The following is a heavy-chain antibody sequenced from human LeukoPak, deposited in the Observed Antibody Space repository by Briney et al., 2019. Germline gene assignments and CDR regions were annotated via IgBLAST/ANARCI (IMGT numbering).Heavy chain of an antibody. CDR1: GGSISSYY. CDR2: IYYNGNT. D-gene: IGHD6-19*01. CDR3: ARHGTQWLRYPNFVY. Sequence: ASETLSLTCTVSGGSISSYYWSWIQQPPGEGLECIGSIYYNGNTDYNPSLKSRVTISVDTSNKQFSLKLSSVTAADTAVYYCARHGTQWLRYPNFVYWGQGTLVTVSS. V-gene: IGHV4-59*08. J-gene: IGHJ4*02.